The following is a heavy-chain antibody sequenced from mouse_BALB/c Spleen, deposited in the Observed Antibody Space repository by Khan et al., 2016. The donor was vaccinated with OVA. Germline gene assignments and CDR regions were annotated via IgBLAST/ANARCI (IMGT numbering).Heavy chain of an antibody. V-gene: IGHV4-1*02. D-gene: IGHD1-1*01. J-gene: IGHJ3*01. Sequence: EVKLLESGGGLVQPGGSLKLSCAASGFDFSSYWMSWVRQAPGKGLEWVGEINRGGSTTNYPPSVKDKFIISRDNAKNTLYLQMSKVRSEDTALYYLSRWNYYGSAWFVSWGQRTLVTVSA. CDR2: INRGGSTT. CDR3: SRWNYYGSAWFVS. CDR1: GFDFSSYW.